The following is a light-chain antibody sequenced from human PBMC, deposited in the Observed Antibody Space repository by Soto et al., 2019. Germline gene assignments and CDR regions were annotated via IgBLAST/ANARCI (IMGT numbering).Light chain of an antibody. CDR2: EVS. V-gene: IGLV2-8*01. CDR1: SSDVGGYNY. Sequence: QSALTQPPSASGSPGQSVTISCTGTSSDVGGYNYVSWYQQHPGKAPKLMIYEVSKRPSGVPDRFSGSKSGNTASLTVSGLQAEDEADYYCSSYAGSTLFVGGTKGTGL. CDR3: SSYAGSTL. J-gene: IGLJ2*01.